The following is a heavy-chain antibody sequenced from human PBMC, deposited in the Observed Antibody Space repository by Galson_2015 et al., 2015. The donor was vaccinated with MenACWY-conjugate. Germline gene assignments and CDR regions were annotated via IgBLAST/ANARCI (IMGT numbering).Heavy chain of an antibody. V-gene: IGHV3-74*01. J-gene: IGHJ3*02. CDR2: IDSDGSST. Sequence: SLRLSCAASGFTFSSYWMHWVRQAPGKGLVWVSRIDSDGSSTSYADSVKGRFTISRDNAKNTLYLQMNSLRAEDTAVYYCARWSTTVHAFDIWGQGTMVTVSS. D-gene: IGHD4-17*01. CDR1: GFTFSSYW. CDR3: ARWSTTVHAFDI.